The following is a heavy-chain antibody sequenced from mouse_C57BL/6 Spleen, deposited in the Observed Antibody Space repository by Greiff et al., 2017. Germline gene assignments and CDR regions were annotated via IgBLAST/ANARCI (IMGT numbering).Heavy chain of an antibody. CDR2: IDPSDSYT. Sequence: QVQLQQPGAELVKPGASVKLSCKASGYTFTSYWMQWVKQRPGQGLEWIGEIDPSDSYTNYKQNFKGKATLTVDTSSSTAYMQLSSLTSEDSAVYYCARSRCGSSFYWYFDVWGTGTTVTVSS. J-gene: IGHJ1*03. CDR3: ARSRCGSSFYWYFDV. V-gene: IGHV1-50*01. CDR1: GYTFTSYW. D-gene: IGHD1-1*01.